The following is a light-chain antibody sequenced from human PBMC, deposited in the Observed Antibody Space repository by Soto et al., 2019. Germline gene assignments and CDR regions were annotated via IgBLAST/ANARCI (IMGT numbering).Light chain of an antibody. CDR1: QSVLYSSNNKNY. J-gene: IGKJ5*01. CDR2: WAS. Sequence: DIVMTQSPDSLAVSLGERATINCKSSQSVLYSSNNKNYLAWYQQKPGQPPRLFIYWASTRGSGVPDRFSGSGSGTDFTLTISNVEAEDVAIYYCQQYHSAPITFGQGTRLEI. V-gene: IGKV4-1*01. CDR3: QQYHSAPIT.